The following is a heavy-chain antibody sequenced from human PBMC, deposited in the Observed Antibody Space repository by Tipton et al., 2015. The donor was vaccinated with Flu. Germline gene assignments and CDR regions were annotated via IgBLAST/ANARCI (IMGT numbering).Heavy chain of an antibody. Sequence: TLSLTCTVSGGSVNGYFWSWIRQPPGKGLEWIGGLSYSGSTYYNPSLRSRVVISVDTSKNHFSLKLKSVTAADTAVYYCARLSFYDVDLKNFYFEDWGQGTLVTVS. CDR2: LSYSGST. CDR3: ARLSFYDVDLKNFYFED. J-gene: IGHJ4*02. V-gene: IGHV4-59*05. CDR1: GGSVNGYF. D-gene: IGHD3-10*02.